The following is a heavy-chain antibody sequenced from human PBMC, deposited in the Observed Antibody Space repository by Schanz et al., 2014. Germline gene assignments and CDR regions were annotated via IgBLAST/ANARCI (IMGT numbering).Heavy chain of an antibody. J-gene: IGHJ4*02. CDR2: VSSRSDEI. V-gene: IGHV3-23*04. CDR3: ARKVVATIGGYYDN. D-gene: IGHD5-12*01. CDR1: GFAFSSYG. Sequence: EVQLVESGGGLVQPGGSLRLSCLASGFAFSSYGMNWLRQAPGKGLEWVAAVSSRSDEIKYADSVRGRFTISRDNAENTLFLQMNSLRAEDTAVYYCARKVVATIGGYYDNWGQGTLVIVSS.